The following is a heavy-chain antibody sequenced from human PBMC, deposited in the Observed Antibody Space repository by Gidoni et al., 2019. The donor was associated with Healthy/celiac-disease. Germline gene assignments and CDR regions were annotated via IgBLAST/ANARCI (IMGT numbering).Heavy chain of an antibody. J-gene: IGHJ6*02. D-gene: IGHD5-12*01. CDR2: ISGSGGST. CDR1: GFTFSSYA. V-gene: IGHV3-23*01. CDR3: AKGGGLTLYYYYGMDV. Sequence: EVQLLESGGGLVQPGGSLRLSCAASGFTFSSYAMSWVRQAPGKGLEWVSAISGSGGSTYYADSVKGRFTISRDNSKNTLYLQMNSLRAEDTAVYYCAKGGGLTLYYYYGMDVWGQGTTVTVSS.